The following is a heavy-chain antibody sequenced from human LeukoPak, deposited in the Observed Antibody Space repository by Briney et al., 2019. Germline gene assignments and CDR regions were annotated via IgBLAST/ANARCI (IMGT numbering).Heavy chain of an antibody. J-gene: IGHJ4*02. CDR2: IRYDGSNK. CDR1: GFTFSSYG. Sequence: GGSLRLSCAASGFTFSSYGMHWVRQAPGKGLEWVAFIRYDGSNKYYADSVKGRFTISRDNSKNTLYLQMNSLRAEDTAVYYCAKDQVTMVRGVHPFDYWGQGTLVTVSS. V-gene: IGHV3-30*02. CDR3: AKDQVTMVRGVHPFDY. D-gene: IGHD3-10*01.